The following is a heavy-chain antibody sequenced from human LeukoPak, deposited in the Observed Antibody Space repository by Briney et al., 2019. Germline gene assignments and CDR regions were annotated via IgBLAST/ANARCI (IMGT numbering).Heavy chain of an antibody. D-gene: IGHD3-10*01. V-gene: IGHV4-38-2*02. CDR1: GFTSSDYY. CDR3: ARESYGSRSYDYYYYMDV. CDR2: IYYSGST. Sequence: LRLSCAASGFTSSDYYMSWIRQAPGKGLEWIGSIYYSGSTYYNPSLKSRVTTSVDTSKNQFSLKLSSVTAADTAVYYCARESYGSRSYDYYYYMDVWGKGTTVTISS. J-gene: IGHJ6*03.